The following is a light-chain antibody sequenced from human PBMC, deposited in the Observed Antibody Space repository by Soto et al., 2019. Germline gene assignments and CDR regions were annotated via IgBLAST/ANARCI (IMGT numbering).Light chain of an antibody. CDR2: EVS. J-gene: IGLJ1*01. CDR1: SSDVGGYNY. Sequence: QSALTQPASVSGSPGQTITISCTGTSSDVGGYNYVSWYQQHPGKAPKLMIYEVSKRPSGVSNRFSGSKSANTASLTISGLQAEDEADYYCSSYTSSSPPYVFGTGTKLTVL. CDR3: SSYTSSSPPYV. V-gene: IGLV2-14*01.